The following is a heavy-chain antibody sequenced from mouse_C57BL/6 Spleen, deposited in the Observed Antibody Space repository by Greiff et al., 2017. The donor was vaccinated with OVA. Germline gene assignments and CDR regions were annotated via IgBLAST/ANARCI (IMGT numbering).Heavy chain of an antibody. D-gene: IGHD2-4*01. CDR2: IDPSDSYT. CDR1: GYTFTSYW. Sequence: QVQLQQPGAELVRPGTSVKLSCKASGYTFTSYWMHWVKQRPGQGLEWIGVIDPSDSYTNYNQKFKGKATLTVDTSSSTAYMQLSSLTSEDSAVYYCARKEDDYEYFDVWGTGTTVTVSS. V-gene: IGHV1-59*01. J-gene: IGHJ1*03. CDR3: ARKEDDYEYFDV.